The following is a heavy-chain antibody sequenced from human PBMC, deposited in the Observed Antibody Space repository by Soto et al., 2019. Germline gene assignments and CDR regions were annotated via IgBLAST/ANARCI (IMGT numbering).Heavy chain of an antibody. J-gene: IGHJ3*02. D-gene: IGHD3-3*01. CDR1: GGSVSSSSYY. Sequence: LDTLYLNCAVSGGSVSSSSYYWSWIRQPPGKGLEWIGYIYYSGSTNYNPSLKSRVTISVDTSKNQFSLKLSSVTAADTAVYYWARELIDDFWSGYPVAFDIWGQGTIVTVSS. CDR2: IYYSGST. V-gene: IGHV4-61*01. CDR3: ARELIDDFWSGYPVAFDI.